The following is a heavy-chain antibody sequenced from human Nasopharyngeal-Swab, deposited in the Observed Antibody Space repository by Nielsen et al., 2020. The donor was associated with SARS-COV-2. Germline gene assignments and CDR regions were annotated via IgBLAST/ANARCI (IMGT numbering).Heavy chain of an antibody. D-gene: IGHD6-13*01. J-gene: IGHJ3*02. Sequence: SLRLSCAASGFTFSSYAMHWVRQAPGKGLEWVAFMSYDGSNKYYADSVKGRFTISRDNSNNTLYLQMSSLRPEDTAVYFCARARPRLSRSIAAAGLDTFDIWGQGTMVTVSS. CDR2: MSYDGSNK. V-gene: IGHV3-30-3*01. CDR3: ARARPRLSRSIAAAGLDTFDI. CDR1: GFTFSSYA.